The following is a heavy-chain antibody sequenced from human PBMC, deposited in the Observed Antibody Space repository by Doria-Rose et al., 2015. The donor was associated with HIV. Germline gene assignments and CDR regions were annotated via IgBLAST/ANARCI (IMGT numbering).Heavy chain of an antibody. D-gene: IGHD3-3*01. CDR3: AREVHSYGYYNY. V-gene: IGHV3-53*01. J-gene: IGHJ4*02. Sequence: VQLQESGGGLVQPGGSLKLSCAASGFTVSNNYMTWVRQAPGRGLEWVSLLYSDGTTYYADSVRGRFTISRDNSKNTLFLQMNDLRVEDTALYYCAREVHSYGYYNYWGRGTLVTVSS. CDR1: GFTVSNNY. CDR2: LYSDGTT.